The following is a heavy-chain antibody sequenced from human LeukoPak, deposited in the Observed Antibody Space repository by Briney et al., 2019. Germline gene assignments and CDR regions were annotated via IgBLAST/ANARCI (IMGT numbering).Heavy chain of an antibody. D-gene: IGHD2-15*01. CDR3: AKEGYCSGGSCYGEYFQH. CDR1: GFTFSSYA. CDR2: ISGGGGST. V-gene: IGHV3-23*01. J-gene: IGHJ1*01. Sequence: GGSLRLSCAASGFTFSSYAMSWVRQAPGKGLEWVSAISGGGGSTYYADSVKGRFTISRDNSKNTLYLQMNSLRAEDTAVYYCAKEGYCSGGSCYGEYFQHWGQGTLVTVSS.